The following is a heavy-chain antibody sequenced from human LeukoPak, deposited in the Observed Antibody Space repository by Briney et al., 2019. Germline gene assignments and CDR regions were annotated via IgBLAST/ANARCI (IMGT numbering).Heavy chain of an antibody. V-gene: IGHV3-30*02. CDR1: GFTFSSYG. CDR2: IRYDGSNK. D-gene: IGHD6-6*01. J-gene: IGHJ4*02. Sequence: GGSLRLSCAASGFTFSSYGMHWVRQAPGKGLEGVAFIRYDGSNKYYADSVKGRFTISRDNSKNTLYLQMNSLRAEDTAVYYCAKDFPAAITPSIAARPFDYWGQGTLVTVSS. CDR3: AKDFPAAITPSIAARPFDY.